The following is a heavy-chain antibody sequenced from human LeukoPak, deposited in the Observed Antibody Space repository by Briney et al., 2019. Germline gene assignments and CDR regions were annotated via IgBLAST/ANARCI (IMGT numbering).Heavy chain of an antibody. CDR3: ARRPHCSSASCYWYFDL. Sequence: GESLKISCKGSGYSFTSYWIGWVRQMPGQGLEWMGIIFPGDSDTRYSPSFQGQVTTSADKSISTAYLHWSSLKASDTAMFYCARRPHCSSASCYWYFDLWGRGTPVTVSS. CDR2: IFPGDSDT. D-gene: IGHD2-2*01. V-gene: IGHV5-51*01. J-gene: IGHJ2*01. CDR1: GYSFTSYW.